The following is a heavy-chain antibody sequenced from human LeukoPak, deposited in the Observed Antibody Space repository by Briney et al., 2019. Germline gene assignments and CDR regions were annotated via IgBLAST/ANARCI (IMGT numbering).Heavy chain of an antibody. CDR3: ATSTHYYDSSGYHPLDY. CDR1: GYTFTGYY. CDR2: INPNSGGT. Sequence: ASVKVSCKASGYTFTGYYMHWVRQAPGQGVEWMGWINPNSGGTNYAQKFQGRVTMTRDTSISTAYMELSRLTSDDTAVYYCATSTHYYDSSGYHPLDYWGQGTLVTVSS. V-gene: IGHV1-2*02. J-gene: IGHJ4*02. D-gene: IGHD3-22*01.